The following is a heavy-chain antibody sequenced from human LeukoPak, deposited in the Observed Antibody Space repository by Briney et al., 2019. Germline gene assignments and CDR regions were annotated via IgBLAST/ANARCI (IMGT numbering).Heavy chain of an antibody. V-gene: IGHV4-39*07. CDR2: TFYTGSA. D-gene: IGHD3-10*01. J-gene: IGHJ5*02. CDR1: GGSISSSTYY. CDR3: VRGPYGSGISNWFDP. Sequence: SETLSLTCTVSGGSISSSTYYWAWVRQPPGKGLEWIGSTFYTGSAYYNPSLKSRVTISVDTSKNLFSLNLSSVSAADTAVYYCVRGPYGSGISNWFDPWGQGTQVIVSS.